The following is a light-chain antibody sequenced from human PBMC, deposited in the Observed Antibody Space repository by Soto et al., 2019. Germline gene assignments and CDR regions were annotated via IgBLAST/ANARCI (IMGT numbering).Light chain of an antibody. Sequence: ETVMTQSPATLSVSPGEGATLSCRASQSVNSNLAWYQQKLGQAPRVLIYGASTRATGIPARFSGSGSGTDFTLTISRMEPEDFAVYCCQQYGSSPRTFGQGTKVDIK. J-gene: IGKJ1*01. V-gene: IGKV3-15*01. CDR3: QQYGSSPRT. CDR2: GAS. CDR1: QSVNSN.